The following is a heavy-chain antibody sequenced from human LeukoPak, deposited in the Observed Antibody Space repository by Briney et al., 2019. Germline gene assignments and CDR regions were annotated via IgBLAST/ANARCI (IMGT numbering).Heavy chain of an antibody. V-gene: IGHV4-38-2*02. CDR2: LFQSETT. CDR1: GYFISSGYY. Sequence: KPSETLSLTCTVSGYFISSGYYWGWVRPPPGEGLGWIGILFQSETTYYNPSLKSRITISLDTSKNQFSLKLSSVTAADTAVYYCARFDSFDVSGYYGGYWGQGTLVTVSS. J-gene: IGHJ4*02. D-gene: IGHD6-19*01. CDR3: ARFDSFDVSGYYGGY.